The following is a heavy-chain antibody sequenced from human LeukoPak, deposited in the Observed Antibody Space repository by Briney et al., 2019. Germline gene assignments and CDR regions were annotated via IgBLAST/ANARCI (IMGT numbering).Heavy chain of an antibody. Sequence: GGSLRLSCAASGFTFSSYEMNWVRQAPGKGLEWVSYISTSGSTIYYADSVKGRFTISRDNAKNSLYLQMNSLRAEDTAVYYCARDSADIVVVTARSPRVAFDIWGQGTMVTVSS. J-gene: IGHJ3*02. CDR2: ISTSGSTI. CDR1: GFTFSSYE. D-gene: IGHD2-21*02. CDR3: ARDSADIVVVTARSPRVAFDI. V-gene: IGHV3-48*03.